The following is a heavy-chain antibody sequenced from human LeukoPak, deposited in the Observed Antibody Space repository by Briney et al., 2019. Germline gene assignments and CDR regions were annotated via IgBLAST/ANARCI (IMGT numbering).Heavy chain of an antibody. J-gene: IGHJ4*02. CDR3: AKRGVVIRGILVIGYHQEAYHYDF. CDR1: GISLSNYA. D-gene: IGHD3-10*01. V-gene: IGHV3-23*01. CDR2: ISERGGGT. Sequence: GGSLRLSCVVSGISLSNYAMTWVRQAPGKGLEWVSYISERGGGTTYADSVKGRFTISRDTSLNTLYLQMNNLRAEDTAVYFCAKRGVVIRGILVIGYHQEAYHYDFWGQGVLVTVSS.